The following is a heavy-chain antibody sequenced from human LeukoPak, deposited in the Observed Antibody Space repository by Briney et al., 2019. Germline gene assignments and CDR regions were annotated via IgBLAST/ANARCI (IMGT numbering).Heavy chain of an antibody. D-gene: IGHD7-27*01. CDR3: ARELGRNVFDV. CDR1: GYTFTDTH. CDR2: ISPNSGGT. V-gene: IGHV1-2*02. Sequence: ASVKVSCKASGYTFTDTHMYWRRQAPGQGLECMGWISPNSGGTNYAQKFQGRITMTGDTSISTGYMELSSLRSDDTAIYYCARELGRNVFDVWGQGTMVTVSS. J-gene: IGHJ3*01.